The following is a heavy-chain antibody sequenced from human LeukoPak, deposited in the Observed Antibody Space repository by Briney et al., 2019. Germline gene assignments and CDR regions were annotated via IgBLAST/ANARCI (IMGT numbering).Heavy chain of an antibody. Sequence: GASVKVSCKASGYTFTIYDINWVRQAAGQGLEWMGWMNPDSGNTDFAQKFQGRVTMTRHTSISTADMELSSLTSEDTALYYCAVHLPGDYLDPWGQGTLVTVSS. D-gene: IGHD4-17*01. CDR1: GYTFTIYD. CDR3: AVHLPGDYLDP. J-gene: IGHJ5*02. V-gene: IGHV1-8*01. CDR2: MNPDSGNT.